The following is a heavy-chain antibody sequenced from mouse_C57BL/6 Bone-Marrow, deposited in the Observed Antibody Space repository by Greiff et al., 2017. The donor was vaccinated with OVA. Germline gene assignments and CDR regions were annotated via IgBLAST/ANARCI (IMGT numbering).Heavy chain of an antibody. V-gene: IGHV5-2*01. CDR3: ARRGVYWYFDV. Sequence: EVNVVESGGGLVQPGESLKLSCESNEYEFPSHDMSWVRKTPEKRLELVAAINSDGGSTYYPDTMERRFIISRDNTKKTLYLQMGSLRSEDTALYYCARRGVYWYFDVWGTGTTVTVSS. CDR1: EYEFPSHD. CDR2: INSDGGST. J-gene: IGHJ1*03.